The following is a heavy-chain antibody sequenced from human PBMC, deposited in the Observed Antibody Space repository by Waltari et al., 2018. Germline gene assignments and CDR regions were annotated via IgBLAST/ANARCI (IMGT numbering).Heavy chain of an antibody. D-gene: IGHD6-13*01. CDR2: ISSSSSTI. CDR3: ASSSSWYVSSLY. CDR1: GFTFSSYS. V-gene: IGHV3-48*04. J-gene: IGHJ4*02. Sequence: EVQLVESGGGLVQPGGSLRLSCAASGFTFSSYSMNWVRQAPGKGLEWVSYISSSSSTIYYADSGKGRFTISRDNAKNALYLQMNSLRAEDTAVYYCASSSSWYVSSLYWGQGTLVTVSS.